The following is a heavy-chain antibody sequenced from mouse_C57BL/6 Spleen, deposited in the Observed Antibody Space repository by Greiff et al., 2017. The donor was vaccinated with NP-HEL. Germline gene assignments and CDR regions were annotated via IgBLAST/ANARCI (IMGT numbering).Heavy chain of an antibody. D-gene: IGHD2-3*01. CDR2: IYPGSGNT. CDR1: GYTFTDYY. Sequence: QVQLQQSGAELVRPGASVKLSCKASGYTFTDYYINWVKQRPGQGLEWIARIYPGSGNTYYNEKFKGKATLTAEKSSSTAYMQLSSLTSEDSAVYFCARGDGYYVRDYYAMDYWGQGTSVTVSS. J-gene: IGHJ4*01. V-gene: IGHV1-76*01. CDR3: ARGDGYYVRDYYAMDY.